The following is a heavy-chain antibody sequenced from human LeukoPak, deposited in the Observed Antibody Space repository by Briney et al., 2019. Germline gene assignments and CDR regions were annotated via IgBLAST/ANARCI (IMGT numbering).Heavy chain of an antibody. Sequence: GGSLRLSCAASGFTFSDYWMHWVRQAPGKGLVWVSRINSEGTSTSYADSVKGRFTISRDNAKNTLSLQMNSLRAEDTAVYYCARASSGSHGDYWGQGTLVTVSS. CDR1: GFTFSDYW. J-gene: IGHJ4*02. CDR3: ARASSGSHGDY. D-gene: IGHD6-19*01. V-gene: IGHV3-74*01. CDR2: INSEGTST.